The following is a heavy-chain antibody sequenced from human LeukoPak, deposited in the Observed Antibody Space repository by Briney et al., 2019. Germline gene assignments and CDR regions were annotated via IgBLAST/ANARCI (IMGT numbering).Heavy chain of an antibody. CDR3: ATRYSSSWDGKYFDY. CDR1: GGSISSYY. Sequence: PSETLSLTCTVSGGSISSYYWSWIRQPAGKGLEWIGRIYTSGSTNYNPSLKSRVTMSVDTSKNQFSLNLKSVTPDDTAVYYCATRYSSSWDGKYFDYWGQGTLVTVSS. J-gene: IGHJ4*02. CDR2: IYTSGST. V-gene: IGHV4-4*07. D-gene: IGHD6-13*01.